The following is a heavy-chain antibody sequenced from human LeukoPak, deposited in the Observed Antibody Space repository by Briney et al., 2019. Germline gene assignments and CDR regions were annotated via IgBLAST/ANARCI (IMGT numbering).Heavy chain of an antibody. V-gene: IGHV1-69*02. CDR2: IIPILGIA. Sequence: ASVKVSCKASGGTFSSYTISWVRQAPGQGLEWMGRIIPILGIANYAQKFQGRVTITADKSTSTAYMELSSLRSEDTAVYYCARGGKDGYNWVFDYWGQGTLVTVSS. CDR1: GGTFSSYT. CDR3: ARGGKDGYNWVFDY. J-gene: IGHJ4*02. D-gene: IGHD5-24*01.